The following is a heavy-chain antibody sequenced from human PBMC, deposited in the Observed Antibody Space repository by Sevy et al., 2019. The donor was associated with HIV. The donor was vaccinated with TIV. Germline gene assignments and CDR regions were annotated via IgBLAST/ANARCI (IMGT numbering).Heavy chain of an antibody. CDR1: GFNFGSHA. J-gene: IGHJ4*02. CDR2: ISSDGNSL. V-gene: IGHV3-30*04. Sequence: GGSLRLSCAASGFNFGSHAMHWVRQAPGKGLDWVAVISSDGNSLYSADSVKGRFTISRDNSKNTLYLQMDSLRVEDTAVYYCARDLISGSYSQSLDYWGQGTLVTVSS. D-gene: IGHD1-26*01. CDR3: ARDLISGSYSQSLDY.